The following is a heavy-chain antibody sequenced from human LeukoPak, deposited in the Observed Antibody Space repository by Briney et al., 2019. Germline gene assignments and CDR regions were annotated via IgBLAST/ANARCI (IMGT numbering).Heavy chain of an antibody. CDR1: GYTFTSYG. Sequence: ASVKVSCKSSGYTFTSYGISWVRQAPGQGLEWMGWISAYNGNTNYAQKFQGRVTMTRDTSISTAYMELSSLRSEDTAVYYCARGEIGYSGYDLDYWGQGTLVTVSS. J-gene: IGHJ4*02. D-gene: IGHD5-12*01. CDR2: ISAYNGNT. CDR3: ARGEIGYSGYDLDY. V-gene: IGHV1-18*01.